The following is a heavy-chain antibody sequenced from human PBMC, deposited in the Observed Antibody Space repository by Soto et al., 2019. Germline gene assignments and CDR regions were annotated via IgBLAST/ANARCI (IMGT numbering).Heavy chain of an antibody. CDR3: ARSHSNGWYGDY. V-gene: IGHV5-51*01. J-gene: IGHJ4*02. D-gene: IGHD6-19*01. CDR1: GYSFTNYW. CDR2: IQPVDSDT. Sequence: GESLKISCKTSGYSFTNYWIGWARQMPGKGLEWMGVIQPVDSDTRYSPSFQGQVTISADKSITTAYLQWSSLKASDTAMYYCARSHSNGWYGDYWGQGTLVTVSS.